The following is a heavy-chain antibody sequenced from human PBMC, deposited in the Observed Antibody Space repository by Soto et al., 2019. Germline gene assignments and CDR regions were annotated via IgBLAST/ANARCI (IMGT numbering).Heavy chain of an antibody. D-gene: IGHD6-13*01. CDR1: GLTISSASYY. J-gene: IGHJ4*02. CDR2: IYYNGST. CDR3: ARYRISGSWSKFDY. Sequence: SETLSLTCTVSGLTISSASYYWSWIRQHPGKGLEWVGNIYYNGSTYYSPSLKSRVTLWADTSKNQFSLRLASVTAADTAVYYCARYRISGSWSKFDYWGQGTLVTVSS. V-gene: IGHV4-31*03.